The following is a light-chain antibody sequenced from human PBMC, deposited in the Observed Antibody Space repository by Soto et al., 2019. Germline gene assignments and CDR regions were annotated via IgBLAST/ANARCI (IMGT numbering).Light chain of an antibody. CDR1: SSNIGRDT. V-gene: IGLV1-44*01. Sequence: QSVLTQPPSASGTPGQRVTISCSGSSSNIGRDTVNWYQQLPGTAPKLLIYSTNQRPSGVPDRFSGSKSGTSASLAIGGLQSEDEADYYCATWDGSRNGWVFGGGTKLTVL. J-gene: IGLJ3*02. CDR2: STN. CDR3: ATWDGSRNGWV.